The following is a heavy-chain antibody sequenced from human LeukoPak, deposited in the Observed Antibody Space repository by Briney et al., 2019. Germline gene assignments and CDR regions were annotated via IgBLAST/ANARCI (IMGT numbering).Heavy chain of an antibody. Sequence: PSETLSLTCTVSGGSITSYHYSWVRQPPGKGLEWIGYIYYSGSTNYNPSLKSRVTISVDTSKNQFSLKLSSVTAADTAVYYCARGGSGTYYHYWGQGTLVTVSS. CDR3: ARGGSGTYYHY. CDR1: GGSITSYH. CDR2: IYYSGST. V-gene: IGHV4-59*01. J-gene: IGHJ4*02. D-gene: IGHD1-26*01.